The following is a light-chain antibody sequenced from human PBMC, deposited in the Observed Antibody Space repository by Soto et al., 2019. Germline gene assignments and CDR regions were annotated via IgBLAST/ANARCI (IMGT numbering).Light chain of an antibody. J-gene: IGKJ5*01. CDR2: ADS. CDR3: QQRYNWPIT. V-gene: IGKV3-11*01. Sequence: EIVLTQSAATLSLSAGETATLSWGASQSVSGYIGWYQQKPGQAPRLLIYADSNRATGIPARFSGSGYGTDFNLTISSLETEDFSVYYCQQRYNWPITFGQGTRLEIK. CDR1: QSVSGY.